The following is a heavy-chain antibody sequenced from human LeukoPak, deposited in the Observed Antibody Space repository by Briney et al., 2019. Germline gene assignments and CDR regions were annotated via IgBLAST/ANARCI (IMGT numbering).Heavy chain of an antibody. CDR1: GFTFSSYA. V-gene: IGHV3-23*01. Sequence: PGGSLRLSCAASGFTFSSYAMSWVRQAPGKGLEWVSAISGSGGSTYYADSVKGRFTISRDNAKNSLFLQMTSLRAEDTAVYYCARGLRGFDYWGQGTLVTVSS. J-gene: IGHJ4*02. CDR3: ARGLRGFDY. CDR2: ISGSGGST.